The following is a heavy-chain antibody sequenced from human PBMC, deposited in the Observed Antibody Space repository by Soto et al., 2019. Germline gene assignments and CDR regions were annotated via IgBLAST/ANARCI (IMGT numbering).Heavy chain of an antibody. CDR1: GGSFSGYY. V-gene: IGHV4-34*01. D-gene: IGHD6-19*01. J-gene: IGHJ5*02. Sequence: PSETLSLTCAVYGGSFSGYYWSWIRQPPGKGLEWIGSIYHSGSTNYNPSLKSRVTISVDTSKNQFSLKLSSVTAADTAVYYCARLSSGWYQRYNWFDPWGQGTLVTVSS. CDR2: IYHSGST. CDR3: ARLSSGWYQRYNWFDP.